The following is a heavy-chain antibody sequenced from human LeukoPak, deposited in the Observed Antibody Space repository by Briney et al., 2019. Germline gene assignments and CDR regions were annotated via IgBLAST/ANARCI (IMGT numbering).Heavy chain of an antibody. CDR1: GFTFSSYA. CDR3: AKDHGAMVTGWFDP. D-gene: IGHD4-23*01. J-gene: IGHJ5*02. V-gene: IGHV3-23*01. CDR2: INSSGGST. Sequence: GGSLRLSCAASGFTFSSYAMNWVRQAPGKGLEWVSSINSSGGSTYYADSVKGRFTISRDNSKNTLYLQMNSLRAEDTAVYCCAKDHGAMVTGWFDPWGQGTLVTVSS.